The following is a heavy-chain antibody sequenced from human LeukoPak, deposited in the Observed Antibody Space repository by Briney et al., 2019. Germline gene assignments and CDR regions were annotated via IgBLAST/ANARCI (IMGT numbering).Heavy chain of an antibody. Sequence: GGSLRLSCAASGFIFSSYSMNWVRQAPGKGLEWVSGVSPSGDITYYADSVKGRFTISRDNSKNRVYLQMDSLRFEDAAVYYCAKVASGSYYNWPFDYWGQGTLVTVSS. V-gene: IGHV3-23*01. J-gene: IGHJ4*02. CDR3: AKVASGSYYNWPFDY. CDR2: VSPSGDIT. D-gene: IGHD1-26*01. CDR1: GFIFSSYS.